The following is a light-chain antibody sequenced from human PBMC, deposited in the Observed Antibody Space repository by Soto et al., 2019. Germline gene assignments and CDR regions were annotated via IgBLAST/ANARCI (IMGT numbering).Light chain of an antibody. CDR1: SSNIGAGYD. Sequence: QSVLTQPPSVSGAPGQRVTISCTGSSSNIGAGYDVHWYQQLPGKAPKLLIYGNDNRPSGVPERFSGSKSGTSASLAITGLRADDEADYYCSSYTSSSTPYVFGTGTKVTVL. CDR2: GND. CDR3: SSYTSSSTPYV. V-gene: IGLV1-40*01. J-gene: IGLJ1*01.